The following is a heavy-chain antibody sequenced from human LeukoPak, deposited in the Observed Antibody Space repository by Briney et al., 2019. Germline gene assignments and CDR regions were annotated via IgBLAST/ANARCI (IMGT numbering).Heavy chain of an antibody. V-gene: IGHV3-21*01. Sequence: GGSVRLPRAASGFPFRRYSMHWVRQATGKGLEWVSSISSSSSYIYYVDSVKGRFTISRDNAKKSLYMQMNSLRAKETAVSYCARVDYGDSYWYFDLWGRGTLVTVSS. CDR2: ISSSSSYI. D-gene: IGHD4-17*01. CDR3: ARVDYGDSYWYFDL. J-gene: IGHJ2*01. CDR1: GFPFRRYS.